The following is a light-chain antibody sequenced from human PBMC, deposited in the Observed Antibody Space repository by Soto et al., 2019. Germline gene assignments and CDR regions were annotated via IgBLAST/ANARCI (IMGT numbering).Light chain of an antibody. CDR3: AAWDDSLSGYVV. J-gene: IGLJ2*01. V-gene: IGLV1-47*01. Sequence: QSVLTQAPSASGTPGQRVTISCSGSSSNIESNFVYWYQQLPGTAPKVLIYRDNQRPSGVPDRFSGSKSGTSASLAISGLRSEDEADYYCAAWDDSLSGYVVFGGGTKLTVL. CDR1: SSNIESNF. CDR2: RDN.